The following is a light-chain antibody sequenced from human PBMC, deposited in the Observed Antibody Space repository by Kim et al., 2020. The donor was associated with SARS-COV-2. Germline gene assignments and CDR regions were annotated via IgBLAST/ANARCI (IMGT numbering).Light chain of an antibody. CDR1: ALPKQY. J-gene: IGLJ3*02. CDR3: QSADSSGTYAV. Sequence: PGQTARITCSGDALPKQYAYWYQQKPGQAPVLVIYKDSERPSGIPERFSGSSSGTTVTLTISGVQAEDEADYYCQSADSSGTYAVFGGGTQLTVL. V-gene: IGLV3-25*03. CDR2: KDS.